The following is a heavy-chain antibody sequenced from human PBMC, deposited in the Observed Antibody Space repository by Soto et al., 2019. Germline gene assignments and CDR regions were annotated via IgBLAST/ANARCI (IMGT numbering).Heavy chain of an antibody. V-gene: IGHV1-3*01. Sequence: ASVKVSCKATGYTFTAYAMHWVRQAPGQRLEWMGWINAGNGNTKYSQKFQGRVTITRDTSASTAYMELSSLRSEDTAVYYCARGVAGPLHWFDPWGQGTLVTVSS. J-gene: IGHJ5*02. CDR3: ARGVAGPLHWFDP. CDR1: GYTFTAYA. CDR2: INAGNGNT. D-gene: IGHD6-19*01.